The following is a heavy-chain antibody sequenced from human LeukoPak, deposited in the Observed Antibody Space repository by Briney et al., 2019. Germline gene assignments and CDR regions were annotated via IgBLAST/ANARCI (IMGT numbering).Heavy chain of an antibody. CDR2: ISWNSGSI. V-gene: IGHV3-9*01. D-gene: IGHD6-19*01. Sequence: GGSLRLSCAASGFTFDDYAMHWARQAPGKGLEWVSGISWNSGSIGYADSVKGRFTISRDNAKNSLYLQMNSLRAEDTALYYCAKDIFPVAGTYAFDIWGQGTMVTVSS. CDR1: GFTFDDYA. CDR3: AKDIFPVAGTYAFDI. J-gene: IGHJ3*02.